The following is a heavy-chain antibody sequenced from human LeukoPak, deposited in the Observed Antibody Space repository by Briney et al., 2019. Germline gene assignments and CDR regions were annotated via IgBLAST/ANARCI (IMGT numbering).Heavy chain of an antibody. CDR1: GLTVSSNY. J-gene: IGHJ2*01. V-gene: IGHV3-53*01. CDR2: IYRGGST. Sequence: PGGSLRLSCAASGLTVSSNYMTWVPQAPGKGLEWVSVIYRGGSTYYTASVKRRFTTSTDDSKNTLSLQVNSLRAEYTTVYYCARASSYHSNDWYFDIWGRGTLVTVSS. D-gene: IGHD2-15*01. CDR3: ARASSYHSNDWYFDI.